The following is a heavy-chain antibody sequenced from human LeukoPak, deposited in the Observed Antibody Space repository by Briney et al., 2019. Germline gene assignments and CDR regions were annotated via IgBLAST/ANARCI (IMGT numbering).Heavy chain of an antibody. CDR1: GLTFSDYY. CDR3: AKLGYNSWDFDY. J-gene: IGHJ4*02. V-gene: IGHV3-7*01. D-gene: IGHD6-13*01. Sequence: GGSLRLSCAVSGLTFSDYYMSWIRQAPGKGLEWVATINQDVSQIKYVDSVKGRFTISRDNAKNSLYLQMNSLRAEDTAVYYCAKLGYNSWDFDYWGQGTVVTVSS. CDR2: INQDVSQI.